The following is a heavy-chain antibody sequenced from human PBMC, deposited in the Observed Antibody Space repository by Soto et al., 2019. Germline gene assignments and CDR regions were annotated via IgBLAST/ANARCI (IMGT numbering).Heavy chain of an antibody. V-gene: IGHV3-30-3*01. D-gene: IGHD2-2*01. CDR3: AGDLFKGHSTHYGMDV. J-gene: IGHJ6*02. CDR1: GFTFSSYA. CDR2: ISYDGSNK. Sequence: QVQLVESGGGVVQPGRSLRLSCAASGFTFSSYAMHWVRQAPGKGLEWVAVISYDGSNKYYADSVKGRFTISRDNSKNTLYLQMNSLRAEDTAVYYCAGDLFKGHSTHYGMDVWGQGTTVTVSS.